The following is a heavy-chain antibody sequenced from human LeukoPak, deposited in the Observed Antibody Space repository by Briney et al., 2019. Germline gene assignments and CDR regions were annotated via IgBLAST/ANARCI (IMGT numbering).Heavy chain of an antibody. CDR1: GFTFSSYW. CDR3: ACDFRYLGHDF. CDR2: IKQDGREK. D-gene: IGHD2-21*02. Sequence: TGGSLRLSCAASGFTFSSYWMSWVRQAPGKGLEWVANIKQDGREKYYVDSVKGRFTISRDNAKNSLYLQMNSLRAEDTAVYYCACDFRYLGHDFWGQGTLVTVSS. V-gene: IGHV3-7*03. J-gene: IGHJ4*02.